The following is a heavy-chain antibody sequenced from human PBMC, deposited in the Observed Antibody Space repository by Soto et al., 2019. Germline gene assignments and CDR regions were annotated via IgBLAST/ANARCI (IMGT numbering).Heavy chain of an antibody. CDR1: GGSISSGGYS. D-gene: IGHD2-15*01. Sequence: SETLPLTCAVSGGSISSGGYSWNWLRQTTRKGLERLWYIYHTGSTSSKPSLKSRVSISVDKPKIQCSLKLSSVTAAVTAVYCCVSTQYGGISSGAFDIWGQGAMV. J-gene: IGHJ3*02. CDR2: IYHTGST. CDR3: VSTQYGGISSGAFDI. V-gene: IGHV4-30-2*01.